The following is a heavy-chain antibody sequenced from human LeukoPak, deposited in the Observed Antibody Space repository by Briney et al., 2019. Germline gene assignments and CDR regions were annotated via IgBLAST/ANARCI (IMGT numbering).Heavy chain of an antibody. J-gene: IGHJ5*02. CDR2: ISSSGGST. CDR1: GFIFSDHA. V-gene: IGHV3-64*01. Sequence: GGSLRLSCAASGFIFSDHAMNWVRQAPGKGLEYVSAISSSGGSTYYANSVRGRFTISRDNSKNTLYLQMGSLRAEDMAVYYCARDPVRQGGSKNYDANWFDPWGQGTLVTVSS. D-gene: IGHD3-10*01. CDR3: ARDPVRQGGSKNYDANWFDP.